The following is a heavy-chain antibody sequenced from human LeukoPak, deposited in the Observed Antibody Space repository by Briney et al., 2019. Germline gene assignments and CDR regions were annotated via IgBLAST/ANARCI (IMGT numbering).Heavy chain of an antibody. CDR2: ISYDGSNK. V-gene: IGHV3-30*18. J-gene: IGHJ4*02. CDR1: GFTFSNFG. Sequence: GRSPRLSCAASGFTFSNFGMHWVRQAPGKGLEWVAVISYDGSNKHYADSVQGRFSISRDNYKNTPYLQMNSLRVEDTAVYYCAKGWNTVDYWGQGTLVTVSS. CDR3: AKGWNTVDY. D-gene: IGHD4-17*01.